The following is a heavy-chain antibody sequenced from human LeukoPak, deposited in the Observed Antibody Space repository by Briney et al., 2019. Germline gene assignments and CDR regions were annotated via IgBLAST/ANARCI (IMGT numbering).Heavy chain of an antibody. D-gene: IGHD3-22*01. Sequence: SGATLVNPTQTLTLTCTFSGFSLSTRGMCVAWIREPQVKALEWLALINWGDDNYYTTSLKTRLTISKHTSNNQVVLTMSNMYPVDTATYYCARISYSDTTGYSYFDYWGQGTLVTVSS. CDR2: INWGDDN. J-gene: IGHJ4*02. V-gene: IGHV2-70*01. CDR3: ARISYSDTTGYSYFDY. CDR1: GFSLSTRGMC.